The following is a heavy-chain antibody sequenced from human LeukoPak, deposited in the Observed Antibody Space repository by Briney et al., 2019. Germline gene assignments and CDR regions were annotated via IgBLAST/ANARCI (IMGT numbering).Heavy chain of an antibody. J-gene: IGHJ4*02. V-gene: IGHV1-69*13. Sequence: GASVKVSCKASGGTFSSYAISWVRQAPGQGLEWMGGIIPIFGTANYAQKFQGRVTITADESTSTAYMELSSLRSEDTAVYYCATVVVVAATPYYFDYWGQGTLVTVSS. D-gene: IGHD2-15*01. CDR2: IIPIFGTA. CDR1: GGTFSSYA. CDR3: ATVVVVAATPYYFDY.